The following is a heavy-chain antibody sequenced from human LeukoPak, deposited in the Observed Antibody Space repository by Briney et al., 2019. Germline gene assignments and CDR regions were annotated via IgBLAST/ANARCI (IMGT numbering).Heavy chain of an antibody. CDR3: ARHRWNHYYYYYMDV. D-gene: IGHD1-1*01. V-gene: IGHV4-34*01. Sequence: SETLSLTCAVYGVSFSGYYWSWIRQPPGKGLEWIGSIYYSGSTYYNPSLKSRVTISVDTSKNQFSLKLSSVTAADTAVYYCARHRWNHYYYYYMDVWGKGTTVTVSS. CDR2: IYYSGST. J-gene: IGHJ6*03. CDR1: GVSFSGYY.